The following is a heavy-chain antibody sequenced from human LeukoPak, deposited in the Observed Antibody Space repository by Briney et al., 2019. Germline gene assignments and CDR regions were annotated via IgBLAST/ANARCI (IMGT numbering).Heavy chain of an antibody. D-gene: IGHD3-10*01. V-gene: IGHV4-59*07. J-gene: IGHJ4*02. Sequence: PTDTLSLTCTVSGGSISSYYWSWIRQPPGKGLEWIGYSHYSGSTNYNPSLKSRVTISVDTSKNQFSLKLSSMTAADTAVYYCASGAYGSGNFGYWGQGTLVTVSS. CDR2: SHYSGST. CDR1: GGSISSYY. CDR3: ASGAYGSGNFGY.